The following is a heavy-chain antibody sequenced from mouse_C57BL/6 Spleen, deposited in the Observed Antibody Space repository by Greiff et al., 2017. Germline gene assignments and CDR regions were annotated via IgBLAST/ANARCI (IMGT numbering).Heavy chain of an antibody. CDR2: ISYSGST. Sequence: EVQLVESGPGMVKPSQSLSLTCTVTGYSITSGYDWHWIRHFPGNNLEWMGYISYSGSTNYNPSLKSRISITHDTSKNHFFLKLNSVTTEDTATYYCARDNDGAMDYWGQGTSVTVSS. J-gene: IGHJ4*01. V-gene: IGHV3-1*01. CDR1: GYSITSGYD. D-gene: IGHD2-12*01. CDR3: ARDNDGAMDY.